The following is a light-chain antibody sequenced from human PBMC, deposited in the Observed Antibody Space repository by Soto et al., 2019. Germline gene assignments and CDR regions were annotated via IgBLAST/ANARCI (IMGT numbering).Light chain of an antibody. V-gene: IGKV3-15*01. J-gene: IGKJ2*02. CDR1: QRVSSN. CDR3: QQYNNWPPCT. Sequence: IVMTQSPVTLSVSPGERATLSCRASQRVSSNVAWYQQKPGQAPRLLIYGASTRATGIPARFSGSGSETEFTLTISSLQSEDFAVYYCQQYNNWPPCTFGQGTKV. CDR2: GAS.